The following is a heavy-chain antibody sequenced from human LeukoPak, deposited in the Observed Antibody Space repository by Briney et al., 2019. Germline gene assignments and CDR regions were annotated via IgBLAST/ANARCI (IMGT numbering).Heavy chain of an antibody. J-gene: IGHJ4*02. Sequence: ASVKVSCKASGYTFITYAMYWVRQAPGQRLEWMGWINAGNGNTKYSQKFQGRVTITRDTSASTAHMELSSLRYEDTAVYYCARGRGGATVEYFDYWGQGTLVTVSS. CDR3: ARGRGGATVEYFDY. CDR1: GYTFITYA. D-gene: IGHD4-23*01. CDR2: INAGNGNT. V-gene: IGHV1-3*01.